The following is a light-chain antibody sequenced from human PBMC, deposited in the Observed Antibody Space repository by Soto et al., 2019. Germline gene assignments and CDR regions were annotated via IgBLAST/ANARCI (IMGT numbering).Light chain of an antibody. CDR2: DAS. V-gene: IGKV1-5*01. CDR3: QHTRT. J-gene: IGKJ1*01. Sequence: GVRVTITCRASQNINNWVAWYQQKPGKAPKFLIYDASTLQRGVPSRFSGSGFGTEFSLTISSLQPDDFGSYYCQHTRTFGQGTKVEIK. CDR1: QNINNW.